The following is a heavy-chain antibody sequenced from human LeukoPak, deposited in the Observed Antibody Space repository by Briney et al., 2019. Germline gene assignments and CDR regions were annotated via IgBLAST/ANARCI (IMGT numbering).Heavy chain of an antibody. V-gene: IGHV3-74*01. CDR2: INSDGSST. J-gene: IGHJ4*02. D-gene: IGHD6-19*01. Sequence: GSLRLSCAASGFTFSSYWMHWVRQAPGKGLVWVSRINSDGSSTSYADSVKGRFTISRDNAKNTLYLQMNSLRAEDTAVYYCAKDPYSSGWYPFDYWGQGTLVTVSS. CDR1: GFTFSSYW. CDR3: AKDPYSSGWYPFDY.